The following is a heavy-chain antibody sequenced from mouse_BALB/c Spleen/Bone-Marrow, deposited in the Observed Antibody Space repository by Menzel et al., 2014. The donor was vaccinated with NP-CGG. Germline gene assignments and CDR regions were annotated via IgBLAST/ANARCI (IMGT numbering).Heavy chain of an antibody. D-gene: IGHD1-1*01. CDR3: ASLYFYGSSYYTMDY. CDR2: ISSGGST. J-gene: IGHJ4*01. CDR1: GFTFSSYA. V-gene: IGHV5-6-5*01. Sequence: EVKLVESGGGLVKPGGSLKLSCAASGFTFSSYAMSWVRQTPEKRLERVASISSGGSTYYPDSVKGRFTISRDNARNILYLQMSSLRSEDTAMYYCASLYFYGSSYYTMDYWGQGTSVTVSS.